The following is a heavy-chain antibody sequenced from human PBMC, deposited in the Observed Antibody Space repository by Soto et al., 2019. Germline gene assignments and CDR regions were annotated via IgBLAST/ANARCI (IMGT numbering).Heavy chain of an antibody. D-gene: IGHD1-20*01. CDR3: ARVWDNWNNDAFDI. CDR2: IKQDGSEK. J-gene: IGHJ3*02. V-gene: IGHV3-7*01. CDR1: GFTFSSYW. Sequence: GGSLRLSCAASGFTFSSYWMSWVRQAPGKGLEWVANIKQDGSEKYYVDSVKGRFTISRDNAKNSLYLQMNSLRAEDTAVYYCARVWDNWNNDAFDIWGQGTMVTVSS.